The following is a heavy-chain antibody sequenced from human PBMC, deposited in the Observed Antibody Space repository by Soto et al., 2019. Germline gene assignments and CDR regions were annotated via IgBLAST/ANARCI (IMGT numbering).Heavy chain of an antibody. D-gene: IGHD3-9*01. V-gene: IGHV4-30-4*01. J-gene: IGHJ4*02. CDR3: ARGDFDWSTIQGFDY. CDR2: IYYSGST. Sequence: SETLSLTCTVSGGSISSGDYYWSWIRQPPGKGLEWIGYIYYSGSTYYNPSLKSRVTISVDTSKNQFSLKLSSVTAADTAVYYCARGDFDWSTIQGFDYWGQGTLVTVSS. CDR1: GGSISSGDYY.